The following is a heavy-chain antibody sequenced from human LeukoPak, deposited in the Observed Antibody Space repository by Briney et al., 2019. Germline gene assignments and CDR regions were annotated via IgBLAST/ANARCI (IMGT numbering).Heavy chain of an antibody. D-gene: IGHD7-27*01. CDR3: ARTLNWAFDF. Sequence: PGGTLRLSCAASGFTFSTYWMHWVRQAPGNGLVWVSRINTDGSSTNYADSVKGRFTISRDNAINTLYLQMNSLRAEDTAVYYCARTLNWAFDFWGQGTLVTVSS. CDR1: GFTFSTYW. J-gene: IGHJ4*02. V-gene: IGHV3-74*01. CDR2: INTDGSST.